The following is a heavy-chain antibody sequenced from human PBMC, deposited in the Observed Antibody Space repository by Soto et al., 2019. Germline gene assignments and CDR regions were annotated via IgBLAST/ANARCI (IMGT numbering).Heavy chain of an antibody. CDR3: ARDTDSYGFGY. Sequence: SVKVSSKASGYTFTSYGISWVRQAPGQGLEWMGRIIPILGIANYAQKFQGRVTITADKSTSTAYMELSSLRSEDTAVYYCARDTDSYGFGYWGQGTLVTVSS. CDR1: GYTFTSYG. V-gene: IGHV1-69*04. J-gene: IGHJ4*02. D-gene: IGHD5-18*01. CDR2: IIPILGIA.